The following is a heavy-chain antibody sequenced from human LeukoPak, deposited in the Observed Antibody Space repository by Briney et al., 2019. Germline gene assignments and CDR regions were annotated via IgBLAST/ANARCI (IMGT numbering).Heavy chain of an antibody. CDR1: GGTFSSYA. J-gene: IGHJ5*02. CDR2: IIPIFGIA. V-gene: IGHV1-69*04. D-gene: IGHD6-13*01. CDR3: ARTLAAGPQEPFDP. Sequence: GASVKVSCKASGGTFSSYAISWVRQAPGQGLEWMGRIIPIFGIANYAQKFQGRVTITADKSTSTAYMELSSLRSEDTAVHYCARTLAAGPQEPFDPRGQGTLVTVSS.